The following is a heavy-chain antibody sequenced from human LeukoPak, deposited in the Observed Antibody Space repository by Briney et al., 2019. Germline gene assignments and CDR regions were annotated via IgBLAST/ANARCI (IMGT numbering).Heavy chain of an antibody. Sequence: AGGSLRLSCAASGFTFSSYAMSWVRQAPGKGLEWVSAISGSGGSTYYADSVKGRFTISRDNSKNTVYLQMNSLRAEDTAVYYCAKGSYCSSTSCYFVGSIDYWGQGTLVTVSS. CDR2: ISGSGGST. CDR3: AKGSYCSSTSCYFVGSIDY. D-gene: IGHD2-2*01. V-gene: IGHV3-23*01. J-gene: IGHJ4*02. CDR1: GFTFSSYA.